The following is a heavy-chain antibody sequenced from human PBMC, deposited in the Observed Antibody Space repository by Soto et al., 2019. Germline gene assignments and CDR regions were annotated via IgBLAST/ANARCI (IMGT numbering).Heavy chain of an antibody. V-gene: IGHV3-9*01. J-gene: IGHJ6*02. CDR2: ISWNSGSI. D-gene: IGHD3-3*01. CDR3: AKDFREYDFWSGYSSGMDV. CDR1: GFTFDDYA. Sequence: EVQLVESGGGLVQPGRSLRLSCAASGFTFDDYAMYWVRQAPGKGLEWVSGISWNSGSIGYADSVKGRFTISRDNAKNSLYLQMNSLRAEDTALYYCAKDFREYDFWSGYSSGMDVWGQGTTVTVSS.